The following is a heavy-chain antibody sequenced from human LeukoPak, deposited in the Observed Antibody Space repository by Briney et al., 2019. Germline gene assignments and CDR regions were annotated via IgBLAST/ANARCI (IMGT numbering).Heavy chain of an antibody. Sequence: ASVKVSCKASGYTFTSYDINWVRQATGQGLEWMGWMNPNSGNTGYAQKFRGRVTMTRNTSISTAYMELSSLRSEDTAVYYCARYYYDSSGYGYWGQGTLVTVSS. J-gene: IGHJ4*02. CDR2: MNPNSGNT. D-gene: IGHD3-22*01. CDR1: GYTFTSYD. V-gene: IGHV1-8*01. CDR3: ARYYYDSSGYGY.